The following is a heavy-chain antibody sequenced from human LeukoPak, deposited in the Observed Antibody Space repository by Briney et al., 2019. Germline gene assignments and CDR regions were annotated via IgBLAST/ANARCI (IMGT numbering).Heavy chain of an antibody. Sequence: ASVKVSCKASGHTFTSYAMNWVRQAPGQGLEWMGWINTNTGNPTYAQGFTGRFVFSLDTSVSTAYLQISSLKAEDTAIYYCAVYCGGDCYAFDYWGQGTLVTVSS. V-gene: IGHV7-4-1*02. J-gene: IGHJ4*02. CDR2: INTNTGNP. CDR1: GHTFTSYA. CDR3: AVYCGGDCYAFDY. D-gene: IGHD2-21*02.